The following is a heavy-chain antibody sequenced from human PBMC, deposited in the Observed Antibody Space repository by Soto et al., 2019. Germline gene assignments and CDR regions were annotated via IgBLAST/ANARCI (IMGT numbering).Heavy chain of an antibody. Sequence: PGGSLRLSCTASGFTFNTYTMNWVRQAPGKGLEWVSSISRSSDYIYYADSVKGRFTISRDNAKNSVYLQMNSLRAEDTAVYYCAIHSGPTVTTLNYYYYGMDVWGQGTTVTVSS. CDR1: GFTFNTYT. J-gene: IGHJ6*02. V-gene: IGHV3-21*01. D-gene: IGHD4-17*01. CDR2: ISRSSDYI. CDR3: AIHSGPTVTTLNYYYYGMDV.